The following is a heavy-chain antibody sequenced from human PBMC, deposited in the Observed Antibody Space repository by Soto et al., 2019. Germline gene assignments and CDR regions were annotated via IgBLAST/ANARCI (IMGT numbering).Heavy chain of an antibody. V-gene: IGHV2-5*01. CDR1: GFSLTTSGVG. J-gene: IGHJ5*02. CDR2: IYWNDDK. D-gene: IGHD2-2*01. CDR3: AHHTLTPATNWFDT. Sequence: SGPTLVNPTQTLTLPCPFSGFSLTTSGVGVGWIRQPPGKALEWLALIYWNDDKRYSPSLRGRLTITKDTSKNQVVLAMTNMDPVHTDTYYCAHHTLTPATNWFDTWGLGTLVTVSS.